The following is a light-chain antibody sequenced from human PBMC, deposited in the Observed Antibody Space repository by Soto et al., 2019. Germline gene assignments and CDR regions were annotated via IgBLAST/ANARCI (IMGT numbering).Light chain of an antibody. CDR3: QQYGYSPIT. J-gene: IGKJ5*01. CDR2: GAS. CDR1: QSVSSN. Sequence: EIVMTQSPATLSVSPGERATLSFRASQSVSSNLAWYQQKPGQAPRLLIYGASTRATGIPARFSGGGSGTDFTLTISRLEPEDFAVYYCQQYGYSPITFGQGTRLEIK. V-gene: IGKV3-15*01.